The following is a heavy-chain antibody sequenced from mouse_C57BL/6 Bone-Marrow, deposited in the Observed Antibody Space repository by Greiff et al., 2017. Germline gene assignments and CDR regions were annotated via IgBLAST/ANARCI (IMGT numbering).Heavy chain of an antibody. CDR3: ARERYDYDVAWFAY. Sequence: VQLQQPGAELVMPGASVKLSCKASGYTFTSYWMHWVKQRPGQGLEWIGEIDPSDSYTNYNQKFKGKSTLTVDKSSSTAYMQLSSLTSEDSAVYYCARERYDYDVAWFAYWGQGTLVTVSA. V-gene: IGHV1-69*01. D-gene: IGHD2-4*01. J-gene: IGHJ3*01. CDR1: GYTFTSYW. CDR2: IDPSDSYT.